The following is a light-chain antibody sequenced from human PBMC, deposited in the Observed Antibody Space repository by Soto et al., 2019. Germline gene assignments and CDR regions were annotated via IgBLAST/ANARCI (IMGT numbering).Light chain of an antibody. CDR1: GSNIASNT. CDR3: AAWDDSLNGVV. V-gene: IGLV1-44*01. Sequence: QSVLTQPPSASGTHGQRVTISCSGSGSNIASNTVNWYKQLPGTAPKLLIYSNNLRPSGVPDRFSGSKSGTSASLAIVGLQSEDEADYSCAAWDDSLNGVVFGGGTKLTVL. CDR2: SNN. J-gene: IGLJ2*01.